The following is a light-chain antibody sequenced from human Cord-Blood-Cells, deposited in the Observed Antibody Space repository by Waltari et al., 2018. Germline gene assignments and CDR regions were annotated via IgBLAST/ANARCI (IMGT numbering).Light chain of an antibody. CDR1: QSVSSY. CDR2: DAS. Sequence: EIVLPQSPATLSLSPGERATLSCRASQSVSSYLAWYQQKPGQAPRLLIYDASNRATGSPARFSGSGSGTDFTLTISSLEPEDFAVYYCQHRSNWYSFGQGTKLEIK. V-gene: IGKV3-11*01. J-gene: IGKJ2*03. CDR3: QHRSNWYS.